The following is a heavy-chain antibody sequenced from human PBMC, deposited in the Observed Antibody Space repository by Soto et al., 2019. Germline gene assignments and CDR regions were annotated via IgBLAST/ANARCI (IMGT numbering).Heavy chain of an antibody. CDR1: GGSISSSSYY. Sequence: SETLSLTCTVSGGSISSSSYYWGWIRQPPGKGLEGIGRIYYSGSTYYNPSLKSRVTISLDTSKNQFSLKLGYVTAADTAVYYCASVRGYSYGYYWGQGTLVTVSS. CDR2: IYYSGST. J-gene: IGHJ4*02. CDR3: ASVRGYSYGYY. D-gene: IGHD5-18*01. V-gene: IGHV4-39*01.